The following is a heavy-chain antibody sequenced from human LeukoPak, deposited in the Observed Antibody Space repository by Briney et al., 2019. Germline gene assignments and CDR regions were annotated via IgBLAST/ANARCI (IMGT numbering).Heavy chain of an antibody. D-gene: IGHD1-26*01. J-gene: IGHJ4*02. V-gene: IGHV3-23*01. CDR2: ISGSDSST. Sequence: GGSLRLSCAASGFTFSSYAMSWVRQAPGKGLEWVSTISGSDSSTYYADSVRGRFTISRDNSKNTVFLQMNSLGVEDTAIYYCAKDQDVYSGSQSWGQGTLVTVSS. CDR1: GFTFSSYA. CDR3: AKDQDVYSGSQS.